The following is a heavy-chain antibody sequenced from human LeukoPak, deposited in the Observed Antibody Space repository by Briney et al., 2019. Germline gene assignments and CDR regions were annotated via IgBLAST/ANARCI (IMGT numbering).Heavy chain of an antibody. CDR2: IYYTGST. D-gene: IGHD3-10*01. CDR1: GGSISSYY. Sequence: SETLSLTCTVSGGSISSYYWSWIRQPPGKGLEWIGFIYYTGSTDYNPSLNSRVTISVDTSKNQFSLRLSSVTAADTAVYYCAREAPYGSGSFDYWGQGTLVTVSS. CDR3: AREAPYGSGSFDY. V-gene: IGHV4-59*01. J-gene: IGHJ4*02.